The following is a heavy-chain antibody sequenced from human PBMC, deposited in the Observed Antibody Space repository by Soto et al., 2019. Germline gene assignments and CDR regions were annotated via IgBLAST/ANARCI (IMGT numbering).Heavy chain of an antibody. CDR2: IVPMYDSV. V-gene: IGHV1-69*06. CDR3: ASWRSYSGSYCFAY. D-gene: IGHD1-26*01. Sequence: QVQLVQSGAEVKKPGASVKFSCEASGGTFNTYTINWVRQAPGRGLEWVGQIVPMYDSVNYAENFQARVTINADNPTKTAYMELTSLRSEDTALYFCASWRSYSGSYCFAYWGQGTLVTVSS. J-gene: IGHJ4*02. CDR1: GGTFNTYT.